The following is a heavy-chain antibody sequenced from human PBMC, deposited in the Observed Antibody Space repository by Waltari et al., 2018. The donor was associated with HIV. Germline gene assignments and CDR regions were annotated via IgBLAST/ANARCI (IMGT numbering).Heavy chain of an antibody. V-gene: IGHV4-39*01. D-gene: IGHD4-4*01. CDR2: IYSSGST. J-gene: IGHJ4*02. Sequence: QLQLQESGPGLVKPAETLSPTCSGSGGAIVRRHHSWGCIRQPPGKGLEGIGIIYSSGSTYYSPSLQSRVAMSVDTSKNQFSRRLSSVTAADTAVYYCSRHTQTALTTDYWGRGTRVTVSA. CDR3: SRHTQTALTTDY. CDR1: GGAIVRRHHS.